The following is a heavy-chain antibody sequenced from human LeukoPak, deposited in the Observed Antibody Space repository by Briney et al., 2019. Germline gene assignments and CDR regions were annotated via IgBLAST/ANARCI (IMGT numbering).Heavy chain of an antibody. CDR2: ISSSSSYI. CDR1: GFTFSSYS. Sequence: GGSLRLSCAASGFTFSSYSMNWVRQAPGKGLEWVSSISSSSSYIYYADSVKGRFTISRDNAKNSLYLQMNSPRAEDTAVYYCARVYGSYFYFDYWGQGTLVTVSS. V-gene: IGHV3-21*01. D-gene: IGHD1-26*01. J-gene: IGHJ4*02. CDR3: ARVYGSYFYFDY.